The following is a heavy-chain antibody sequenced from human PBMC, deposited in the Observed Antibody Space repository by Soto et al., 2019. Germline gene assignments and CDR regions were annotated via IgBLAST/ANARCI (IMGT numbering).Heavy chain of an antibody. D-gene: IGHD2-2*01. Sequence: PGGSLRLSCSASGFTFSSYSMNWVRQAPGKGLEWVSSISSSSSYIYYADSVKGRFTISRDNAKNSLYLQMNSLRAEDTAVYYCACLLDIVVVPAATAYYYYGMDVWGQGNTVTVSS. V-gene: IGHV3-21*01. CDR3: ACLLDIVVVPAATAYYYYGMDV. CDR1: GFTFSSYS. CDR2: ISSSSSYI. J-gene: IGHJ6*02.